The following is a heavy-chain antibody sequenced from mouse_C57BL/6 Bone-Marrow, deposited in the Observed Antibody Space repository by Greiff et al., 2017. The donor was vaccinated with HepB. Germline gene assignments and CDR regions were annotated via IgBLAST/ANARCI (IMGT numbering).Heavy chain of an antibody. Sequence: QVQLQQPGAELVKPGASVKLSCKASGYTFTSYWMHWVKQRPGRGLEWIGRIEPNSGGTKYNEKFKSKATLTVDKLSSTAYMQLSSLTSEDSAVFYCARGIYYYGSIPWFAYWGQGTLVTVSA. CDR1: GYTFTSYW. CDR3: ARGIYYYGSIPWFAY. J-gene: IGHJ3*01. D-gene: IGHD1-1*01. V-gene: IGHV1-72*01. CDR2: IEPNSGGT.